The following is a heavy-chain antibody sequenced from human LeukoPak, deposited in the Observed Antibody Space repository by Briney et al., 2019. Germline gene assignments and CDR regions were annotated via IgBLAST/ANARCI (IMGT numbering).Heavy chain of an antibody. CDR1: GGSITSHS. J-gene: IGHJ6*03. Sequence: SETLSLTCTVSGGSITSHSWTWIRQPPGNGLEWIADIYYTGSTNYNPPLKSRVTLSVDTSKNQFSLRLSSVTAADTAVYYCARDFWGCSSSPCYSFYYYMDVWGKGTTVTVSS. D-gene: IGHD2-2*01. CDR3: ARDFWGCSSSPCYSFYYYMDV. CDR2: IYYTGST. V-gene: IGHV4-59*11.